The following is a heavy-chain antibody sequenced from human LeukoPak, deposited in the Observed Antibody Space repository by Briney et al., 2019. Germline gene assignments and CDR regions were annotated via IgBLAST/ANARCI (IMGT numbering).Heavy chain of an antibody. CDR3: ARDNVDTEKEGNWFDP. Sequence: GASVKVSCKASGYTFTGYYMHWVRQAPGQGLEWMGWINPNSGGTNYAQKFQGRVTMTRDTSISTAYMELSRLRSDDTAVYYCARDNVDTEKEGNWFDPWGQGTLVTVSS. CDR1: GYTFTGYY. J-gene: IGHJ5*02. CDR2: INPNSGGT. D-gene: IGHD5-18*01. V-gene: IGHV1-2*02.